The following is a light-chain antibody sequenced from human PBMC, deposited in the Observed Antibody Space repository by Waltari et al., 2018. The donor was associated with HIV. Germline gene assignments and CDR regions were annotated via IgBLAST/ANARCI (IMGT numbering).Light chain of an antibody. CDR3: QSYDDTVSLEV. J-gene: IGLJ2*01. Sequence: QSVLTQPPSVSGAPGQRATISCTGSTSNIRGHPAPWFRQLPGAAPKLLIYDDDVRPSGVSDRFSGSKSDTSASLAIAGLQAEDEADYYCQSYDDTVSLEVFGGGTRLTVL. CDR2: DDD. CDR1: TSNIRGHP. V-gene: IGLV1-40*01.